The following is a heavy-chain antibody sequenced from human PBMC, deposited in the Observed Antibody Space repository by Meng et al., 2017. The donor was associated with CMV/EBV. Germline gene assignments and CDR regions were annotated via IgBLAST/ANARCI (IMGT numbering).Heavy chain of an antibody. J-gene: IGHJ4*02. Sequence: QVQLQQWGAGLLKHSETLSLTCAVYGGSFSGYYWSWIRQPPGKGLEWIGEINHSGSTNYNPSLKSRVTISVDTSKNQFSLKLSSVTAADTAVYYCARESMVRGEDWGQGTLVTVSS. CDR1: GGSFSGYY. CDR3: ARESMVRGED. D-gene: IGHD3-10*01. V-gene: IGHV4-34*01. CDR2: INHSGST.